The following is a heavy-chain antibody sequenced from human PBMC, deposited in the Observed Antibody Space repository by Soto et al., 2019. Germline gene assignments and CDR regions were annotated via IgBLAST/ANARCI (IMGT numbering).Heavy chain of an antibody. J-gene: IGHJ3*02. Sequence: ASVKVSCKASGYTFTSYAMQWVRQAPGQRLERMGWINAGNGNTKYSQKFQGRVTITRDTSASTAYMELSSLRSEDTAVYYCARDNIVVVPAARGPDAFDIWGQGTMVTVSS. CDR2: INAGNGNT. CDR1: GYTFTSYA. V-gene: IGHV1-3*01. CDR3: ARDNIVVVPAARGPDAFDI. D-gene: IGHD2-2*01.